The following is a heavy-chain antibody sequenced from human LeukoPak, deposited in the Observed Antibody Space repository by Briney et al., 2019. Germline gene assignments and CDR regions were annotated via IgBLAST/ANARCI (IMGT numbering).Heavy chain of an antibody. J-gene: IGHJ4*02. Sequence: SETLSLTCTVSGGSISSGSYYWSWIRQPAGKGLEWIGRIYTSGSTNYNPSLKSRVTISVDTSKNQFSLKLSSVTAADTAAYYCARARGYSGYDLFDYWGQGTLVTVSS. D-gene: IGHD5-12*01. CDR2: IYTSGST. V-gene: IGHV4-61*02. CDR1: GGSISSGSYY. CDR3: ARARGYSGYDLFDY.